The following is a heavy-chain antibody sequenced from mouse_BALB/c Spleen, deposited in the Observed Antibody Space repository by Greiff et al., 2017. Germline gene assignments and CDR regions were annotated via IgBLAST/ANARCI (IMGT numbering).Heavy chain of an antibody. Sequence: EVQLVESGGGLVKPGGSLKLSCAASGFTFSDYYMYWVRQTPEKRLEWVATISDGGSYTYYPDSVKGRFTISRDNAKNNLYLQMSSLKSEDTAMYYCARGITTAAYYAMDYWGQGTSVTVSS. J-gene: IGHJ4*01. CDR1: GFTFSDYY. V-gene: IGHV5-4*02. D-gene: IGHD1-2*01. CDR2: ISDGGSYT. CDR3: ARGITTAAYYAMDY.